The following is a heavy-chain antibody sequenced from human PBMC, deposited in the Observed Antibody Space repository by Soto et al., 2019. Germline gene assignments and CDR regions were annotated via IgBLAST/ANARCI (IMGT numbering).Heavy chain of an antibody. Sequence: QITLKESGPALVRPTQALTLTCTFSGFSLTTSGVGVAWIRQPPGKALECLALVYWDGDERFNPSLRNRLTLTKDTSKNRVVLTMTNMDHVDTGTYYCAHRGGCSAASCFSNYFDAWGQGALVTVSS. CDR1: GFSLTTSGVG. CDR2: VYWDGDE. V-gene: IGHV2-5*02. J-gene: IGHJ5*02. D-gene: IGHD2-15*01. CDR3: AHRGGCSAASCFSNYFDA.